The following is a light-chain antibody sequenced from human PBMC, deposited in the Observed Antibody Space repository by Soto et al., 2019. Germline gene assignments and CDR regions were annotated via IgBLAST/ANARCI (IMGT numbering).Light chain of an antibody. CDR1: KLGHKY. J-gene: IGLJ2*01. V-gene: IGLV3-1*01. CDR2: QDN. Sequence: SYELTPPPSVSVSPGQTASIPCSGDKLGHKYAYWYQQKPGQSPVLVIYQDNTRPSGIPERFSGSNSGNTATLTISVTQALDEADYYCQAWDSSTYVVVGGGTKLTVL. CDR3: QAWDSSTYVV.